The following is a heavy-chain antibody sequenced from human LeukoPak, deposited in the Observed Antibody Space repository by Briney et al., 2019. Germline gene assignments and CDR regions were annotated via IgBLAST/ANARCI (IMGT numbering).Heavy chain of an antibody. CDR3: AKDPVLSGYDF. CDR2: IYSGGYT. Sequence: GGSLRLSCAASGFTFSNYAMSWVRQAPGKGLEWVSVIYSGGYTYYADSVKGRFTISRDSSKNTLYLQMNSLRAEDTAVYYCAKDPVLSGYDFWGQGTLVTVSS. J-gene: IGHJ4*02. V-gene: IGHV3-23*03. CDR1: GFTFSNYA. D-gene: IGHD5-12*01.